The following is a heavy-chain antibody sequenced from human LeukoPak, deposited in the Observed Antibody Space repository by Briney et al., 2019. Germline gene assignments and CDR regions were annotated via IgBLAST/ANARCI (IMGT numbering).Heavy chain of an antibody. CDR3: ARKWNGAFDI. J-gene: IGHJ3*02. CDR1: GFTFGGYA. Sequence: PGGSLRLSCAASGFTFGGYAMSWVRQAPGKGLEWVSDISDVGVFTNYLGSVKGRFTISRDNSENRLYMHMNSLRADDTAVYYCARKWNGAFDIWSQGTMVT. CDR2: ISDVGVFT. D-gene: IGHD1-1*01. V-gene: IGHV3-23*01.